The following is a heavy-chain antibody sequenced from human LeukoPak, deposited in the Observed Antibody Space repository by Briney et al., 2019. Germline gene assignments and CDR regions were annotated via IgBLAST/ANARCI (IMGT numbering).Heavy chain of an antibody. CDR3: TRDKGAFDI. CDR1: GFTFGDYA. V-gene: IGHV3-49*04. CDR2: IRSKAYGGTT. Sequence: GGFLRLSCTASGFTFGDYAMSWVRQAPGKGLEWVGFIRSKAYGGTTEYAASVKGRFTISRDDSKSIAYLQMNSLKTEDTAVYYCTRDKGAFDIWGQGTMVTVSS. J-gene: IGHJ3*02.